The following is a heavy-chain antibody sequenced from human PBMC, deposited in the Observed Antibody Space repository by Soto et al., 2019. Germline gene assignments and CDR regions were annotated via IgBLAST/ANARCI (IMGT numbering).Heavy chain of an antibody. J-gene: IGHJ4*02. CDR3: TRPWGSTTYLDY. Sequence: GGSLRLSCAASGLTLSNYWMHWVRQAPGKGLVWVSAISGDGKNTRYADSVKGRFTISRDNAKNTLYLQLNSLRAEDTAVYYCTRPWGSTTYLDYWGQGTLVTVSS. CDR2: ISGDGKNT. CDR1: GLTLSNYW. V-gene: IGHV3-74*01. D-gene: IGHD1-1*01.